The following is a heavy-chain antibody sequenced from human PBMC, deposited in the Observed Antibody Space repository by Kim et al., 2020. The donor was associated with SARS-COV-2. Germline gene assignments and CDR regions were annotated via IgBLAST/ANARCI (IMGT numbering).Heavy chain of an antibody. D-gene: IGHD2-8*01. V-gene: IGHV3-21*04. CDR1: GFTFSSYS. J-gene: IGHJ6*02. CDR3: ARADLVFGKWPYGMDV. Sequence: GGSLRLSCAASGFTFSSYSMNWVRQAPGKGLEWVSSISSSSSYIYYADSVKGRFTISRDNAKNSLYLQMNSLRAEDTAVYYCARADLVFGKWPYGMDVWGQGTTVTVSS. CDR2: ISSSSSYI.